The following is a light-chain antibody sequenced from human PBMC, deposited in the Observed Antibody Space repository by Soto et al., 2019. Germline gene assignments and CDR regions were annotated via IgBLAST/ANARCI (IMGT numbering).Light chain of an antibody. CDR2: EVS. V-gene: IGLV2-14*01. CDR1: GSDVGGYNY. Sequence: QSVLTQPASVSGSPGQSITISCTGTGSDVGGYNYVSWYQQHPGKAPKLMIYEVSNRPSGVSDRFSGSKSANTASLTISGLQAEDEADYYCSSYTSSSTLVCGGGTKLPVL. CDR3: SSYTSSSTLV. J-gene: IGLJ3*02.